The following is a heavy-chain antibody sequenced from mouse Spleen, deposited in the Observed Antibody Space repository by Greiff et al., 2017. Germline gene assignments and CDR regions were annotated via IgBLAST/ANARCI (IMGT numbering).Heavy chain of an antibody. CDR3: TRSDYYGYEDY. D-gene: IGHD1-2*01. Sequence: QVQLQQPGAELVRPGASVKLSCKASGYTFTSYWMNWVKQRPEQGLEWIGMIHPNSGSTNYNEKFKSKATLTVDKSSSTAYMQLSSPTSEDSAVYYCTRSDYYGYEDYWGQGTTLTVSS. CDR2: IHPNSGST. CDR1: GYTFTSYW. V-gene: IGHV1-64*01. J-gene: IGHJ2*01.